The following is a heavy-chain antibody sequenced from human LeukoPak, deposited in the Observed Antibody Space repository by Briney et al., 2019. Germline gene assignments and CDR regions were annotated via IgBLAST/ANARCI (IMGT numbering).Heavy chain of an antibody. CDR1: GFTFSSYW. CDR2: IKQDGSEK. Sequence: GGSPRLSCAASGFTFSSYWMSWVRQAPGKGLEWVANIKQDGSEKYYVDSVKGRFTISRDNAKNSLYLQMNSLRAEDTAVYYCARDWHCSSTSCYDGRFDYWGQGTLVTVSS. D-gene: IGHD2-2*01. J-gene: IGHJ4*02. V-gene: IGHV3-7*01. CDR3: ARDWHCSSTSCYDGRFDY.